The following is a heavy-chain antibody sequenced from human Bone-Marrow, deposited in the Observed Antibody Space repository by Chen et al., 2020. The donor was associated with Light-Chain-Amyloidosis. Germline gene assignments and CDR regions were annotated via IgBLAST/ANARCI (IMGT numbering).Heavy chain of an antibody. Sequence: VQVLESGGGLVQPGGSLRLSCAASGFTFSSYAMSWVRQAPGKGLDWASAINGGGDKTIYTDSVKGRFTISRDNSKNMLYLQMNSLRAEDTAVYYCATGGLSTRRFDPWGQGTLVTVSS. CDR1: GFTFSSYA. CDR2: INGGGDKT. V-gene: IGHV3-23*01. J-gene: IGHJ5*02. CDR3: ATGGLSTRRFDP. D-gene: IGHD1-1*01.